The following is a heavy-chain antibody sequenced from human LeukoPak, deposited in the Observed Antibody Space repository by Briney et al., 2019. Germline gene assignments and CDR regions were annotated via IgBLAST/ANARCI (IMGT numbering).Heavy chain of an antibody. D-gene: IGHD3-22*01. Sequence: SVKVSCKASGGTFSSYAISWVRQATGQGLEWMGGIIPIFGTANYAQKFQGRVTITADESTSTAYMELSSLRSEDTAVYYCARVLYDSSGYYGYKYNWFEPWGQGTLVTVSS. CDR3: ARVLYDSSGYYGYKYNWFEP. CDR2: IIPIFGTA. CDR1: GGTFSSYA. V-gene: IGHV1-69*13. J-gene: IGHJ5*02.